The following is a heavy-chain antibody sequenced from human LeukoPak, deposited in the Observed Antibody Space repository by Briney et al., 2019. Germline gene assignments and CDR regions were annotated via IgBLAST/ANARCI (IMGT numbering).Heavy chain of an antibody. CDR2: IIPLLGTA. J-gene: IGHJ3*01. Sequence: GVSVKVSCEASGGTFNSYAISWVRQAPGQGLEWMGGIIPLLGTANYAQNFQGRVTITTDESTSTAYMELSSLRSEDTAVYFCARERGKYDSSGYYRLMTGMDAFGVWGQGTMVTVSS. CDR3: ARERGKYDSSGYYRLMTGMDAFGV. CDR1: GGTFNSYA. D-gene: IGHD3-22*01. V-gene: IGHV1-69*05.